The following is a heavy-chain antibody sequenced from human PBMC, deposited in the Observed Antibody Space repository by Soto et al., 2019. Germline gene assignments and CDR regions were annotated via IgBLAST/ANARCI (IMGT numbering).Heavy chain of an antibody. CDR2: IYHSGST. Sequence: QLQLQESGSGLVRPSQTLSLTCAVSGGSISSGGYSWNWIRQRPGKGLEGIGYIYHSGSTLYNPSLKSPVTISVDKSKNQLSLKLSSVTAADTAVYYCAGDHLEGNWFDPWGQGTLVTVAS. CDR1: GGSISSGGYS. CDR3: AGDHLEGNWFDP. J-gene: IGHJ5*02. V-gene: IGHV4-30-2*01.